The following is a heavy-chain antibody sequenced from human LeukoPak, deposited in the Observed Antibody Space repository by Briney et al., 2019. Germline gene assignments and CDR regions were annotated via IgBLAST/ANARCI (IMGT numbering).Heavy chain of an antibody. J-gene: IGHJ4*02. D-gene: IGHD3/OR15-3a*01. Sequence: GTSLRLSCAASGFTFSHYAMHWVRQAPGKGLEWVALISHDGSNKYYADSVKGRFTISRDSSRDTLYLQMDSLRADDTAVYYCARERTGYYMACWGQGTLVTVSS. CDR3: ARERTGYYMAC. V-gene: IGHV3-30-3*01. CDR1: GFTFSHYA. CDR2: ISHDGSNK.